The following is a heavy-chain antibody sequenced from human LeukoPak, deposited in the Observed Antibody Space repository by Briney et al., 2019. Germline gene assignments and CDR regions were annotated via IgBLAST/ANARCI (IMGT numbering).Heavy chain of an antibody. J-gene: IGHJ4*02. CDR1: GYTLTELS. V-gene: IGHV1-24*01. D-gene: IGHD6-19*01. CDR3: ATDPGYSSGWDRRFDY. CDR2: FDPEDGET. Sequence: ASVKVSCKVSGYTLTELSMHWVRQAPGKGLEWMGGFDPEDGETIYAQKFQGRVTMTEDTSTDTAYMELSSLRSEDTAVYYCATDPGYSSGWDRRFDYWGQGTLVTVSS.